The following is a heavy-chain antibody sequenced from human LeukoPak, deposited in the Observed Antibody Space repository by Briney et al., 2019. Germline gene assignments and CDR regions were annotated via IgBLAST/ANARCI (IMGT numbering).Heavy chain of an antibody. CDR2: IYPGDSDT. V-gene: IGHV5-51*01. D-gene: IGHD2-2*01. Sequence: GESLQISSQGSGYNFPTYWIGWVRPMPGKGVEWMGIIYPGDSDTRYSPSFQGQVTISADKSISTAYLQWSSLKASDTAMYYCARLPLSCTSCYVSDWGQGTLVIVSS. CDR3: ARLPLSCTSCYVSD. CDR1: GYNFPTYW. J-gene: IGHJ4*02.